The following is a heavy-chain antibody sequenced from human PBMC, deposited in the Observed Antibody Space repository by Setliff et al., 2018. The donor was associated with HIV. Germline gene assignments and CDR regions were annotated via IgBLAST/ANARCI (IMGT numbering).Heavy chain of an antibody. CDR1: GFTFSSYA. D-gene: IGHD6-13*01. CDR2: IRDDGHYK. Sequence: GGSLRLSCAASGFTFSSYAMHWVRQAPGKGLEWVAFIRDDGHYKYYSEFAKGRFTISRDNSKNTLHLQMNSLRAEDTAVYYCVREGKAPNSRGRIATAGGWFDPWGQGTLVTVSS. CDR3: VREGKAPNSRGRIATAGGWFDP. V-gene: IGHV3-30*02. J-gene: IGHJ5*02.